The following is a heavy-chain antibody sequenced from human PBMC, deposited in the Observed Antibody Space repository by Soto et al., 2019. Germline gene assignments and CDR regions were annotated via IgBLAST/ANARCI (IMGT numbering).Heavy chain of an antibody. CDR1: GYTFTNYG. V-gene: IGHV1-18*01. Sequence: QVQLLQSGAEVKKPGASVKDSCKSSGYTFTNYGITWVRQAPGQGLEWMGWISAYNGDTHYTQRLQGRVTMTTGTSTSTADMVLGGLRSDDTAVYYCARVRQRVGYFYYFMDAWGKGTTVTVSS. CDR2: ISAYNGDT. D-gene: IGHD6-6*01. CDR3: ARVRQRVGYFYYFMDA. J-gene: IGHJ6*03.